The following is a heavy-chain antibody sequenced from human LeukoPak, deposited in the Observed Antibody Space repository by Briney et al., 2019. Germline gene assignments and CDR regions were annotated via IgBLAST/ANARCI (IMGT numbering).Heavy chain of an antibody. D-gene: IGHD6-19*01. CDR3: ARGAVASNSLNWFDP. CDR2: INPSGGST. Sequence: ASVKVSCKASGYTSTSYYMHWVRQAPGQGLEWMGIINPSGGSTSYAQKFQGRVTMTRVTSTSTVYMELSSLRSEDTAVYYCARGAVASNSLNWFDPWGQGTLVTVSS. CDR1: GYTSTSYY. V-gene: IGHV1-46*01. J-gene: IGHJ5*02.